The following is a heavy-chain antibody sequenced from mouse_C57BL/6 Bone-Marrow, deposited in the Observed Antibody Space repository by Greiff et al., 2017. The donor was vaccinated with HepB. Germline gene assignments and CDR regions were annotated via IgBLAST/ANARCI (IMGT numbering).Heavy chain of an antibody. V-gene: IGHV1-81*01. Sequence: QVQLQQSGAELARPGASVKLSCKASGYTFTSYGISWVKQRTGQGLEWIGEIYPRSGNTYYNEKFKGKATMTADKSSSTAYMELRSLTSEDSAVYFCARAGYYGNYVRFAYWGQGTLVTVSA. CDR3: ARAGYYGNYVRFAY. J-gene: IGHJ3*01. CDR2: IYPRSGNT. D-gene: IGHD2-1*01. CDR1: GYTFTSYG.